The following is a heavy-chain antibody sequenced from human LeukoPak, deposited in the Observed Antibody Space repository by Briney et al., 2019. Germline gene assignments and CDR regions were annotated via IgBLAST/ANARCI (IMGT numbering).Heavy chain of an antibody. CDR2: ISPSGGST. Sequence: ASVKVSCKAFGYTFTSNYMHWVRQAPGQGPEWMGVISPSGGSTTYAQKFQGRVTITADESTSTAYMELSSLRSEDTAVYYCARDNPSGYYPNDAFDIWGQGTMVTVSS. J-gene: IGHJ3*02. CDR1: GYTFTSNY. V-gene: IGHV1-46*01. D-gene: IGHD3-22*01. CDR3: ARDNPSGYYPNDAFDI.